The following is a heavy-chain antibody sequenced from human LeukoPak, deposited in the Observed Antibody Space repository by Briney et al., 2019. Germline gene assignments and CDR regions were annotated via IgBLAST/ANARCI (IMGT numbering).Heavy chain of an antibody. J-gene: IGHJ4*02. D-gene: IGHD2-2*02. CDR3: ASREDYCSSTSCYNIIDY. V-gene: IGHV4-39*01. Sequence: SETLSHTCTVSGGSISSSSYYWGWIRQPPGKGLEWIGSIYYSGSTYYNPSLKSRVTISVDTSKNQFSLKLSSVTAADTAVYYCASREDYCSSTSCYNIIDYWGQGTLVTVSS. CDR1: GGSISSSSYY. CDR2: IYYSGST.